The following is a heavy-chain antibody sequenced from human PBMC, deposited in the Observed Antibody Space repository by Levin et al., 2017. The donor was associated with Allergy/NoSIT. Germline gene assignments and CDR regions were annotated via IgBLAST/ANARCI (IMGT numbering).Heavy chain of an antibody. CDR3: ASRPGVDFGVYFDY. CDR1: GYSFTSYW. V-gene: IGHV5-51*01. J-gene: IGHJ4*02. CDR2: IYPGDSDT. Sequence: SGGSLRLSCKGSGYSFTSYWIGWVRQMPGKGLEWMGIIYPGDSDTRYSPSFQGQVTISADKSISTAYLQWSSLKASDTAMYYCASRPGVDFGVYFDYWGQGTLVTVSS. D-gene: IGHD3-3*01.